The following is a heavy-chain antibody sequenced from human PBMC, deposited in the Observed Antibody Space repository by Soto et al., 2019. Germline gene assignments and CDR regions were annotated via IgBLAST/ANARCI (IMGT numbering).Heavy chain of an antibody. J-gene: IGHJ4*02. D-gene: IGHD3-10*01. V-gene: IGHV1-18*01. Sequence: QVQLVQSGAEVKKPGASVKVSCKASGYTFTSYGISWVRQASGQGLEWMGWISAYNGNTNYAQKLQGRVTMTTDTSTSTAYMELRSLRSDDTAVYYCARGGITMVRGVIIETADFDYWGQGTLVIVSS. CDR2: ISAYNGNT. CDR1: GYTFTSYG. CDR3: ARGGITMVRGVIIETADFDY.